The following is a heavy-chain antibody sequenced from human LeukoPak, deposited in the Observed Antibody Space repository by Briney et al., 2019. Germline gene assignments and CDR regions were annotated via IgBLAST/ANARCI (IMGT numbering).Heavy chain of an antibody. J-gene: IGHJ4*02. Sequence: GGSLRLSCAASGFTFSSYAMSWVRQAPGKGLEWVSAISGSGGSTYYADSVKGRFTISRDNSKNTLYLQMNSLRAEDTAVYYCATYYYDSSGLTSYFDYWGQGTLVTVSS. D-gene: IGHD3-22*01. CDR1: GFTFSSYA. CDR2: ISGSGGST. V-gene: IGHV3-23*01. CDR3: ATYYYDSSGLTSYFDY.